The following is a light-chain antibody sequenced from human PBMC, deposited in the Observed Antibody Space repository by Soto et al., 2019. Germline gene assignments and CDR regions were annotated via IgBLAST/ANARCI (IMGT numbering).Light chain of an antibody. CDR1: SSNIGSNT. CDR2: RTN. V-gene: IGLV1-44*01. CDR3: AAWDDSLNGPV. Sequence: QSVLTQPPSASGTPGQRFTISCSGSSSNIGSNTVNWYQQFQGTAPKLLIYRTNHRPSGVPDRFSGSKSVTSAALAISGLQSEDEADYYCAAWDDSLNGPVFGGGTNLTVL. J-gene: IGLJ2*01.